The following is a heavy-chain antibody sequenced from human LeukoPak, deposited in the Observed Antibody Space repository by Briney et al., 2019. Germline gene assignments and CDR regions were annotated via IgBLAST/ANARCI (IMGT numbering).Heavy chain of an antibody. D-gene: IGHD3-10*01. V-gene: IGHV4-34*01. CDR3: ARGGDTYYYGSGSYPTDY. J-gene: IGHJ4*02. Sequence: SETLSLTCAVYGGSFSGYYWSWIRQPPGKGLEWIGEINQSGSTNYNPSLKSRVTISVDTSKNQFSLKLSSVTAADTAVYYCARGGDTYYYGSGSYPTDYWGQGTLVTVSS. CDR1: GGSFSGYY. CDR2: INQSGST.